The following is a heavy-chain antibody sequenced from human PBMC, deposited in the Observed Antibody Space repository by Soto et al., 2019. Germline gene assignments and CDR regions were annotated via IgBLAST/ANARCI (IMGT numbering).Heavy chain of an antibody. CDR1: GFTFSSYA. D-gene: IGHD2-15*01. CDR2: ISYDGNNK. Sequence: ESGGGVVQPGRSLRLSCAASGFTFSSYAMYWVRQAPGKGLEWVAVISYDGNNKYYADSVKGRFTISRDNSKNTLYLQMNSLRAEATAVYYCARAGCDGGSRYTLVGLRYGMDVWGQGTTVTVSS. V-gene: IGHV3-30-3*01. J-gene: IGHJ6*02. CDR3: ARAGCDGGSRYTLVGLRYGMDV.